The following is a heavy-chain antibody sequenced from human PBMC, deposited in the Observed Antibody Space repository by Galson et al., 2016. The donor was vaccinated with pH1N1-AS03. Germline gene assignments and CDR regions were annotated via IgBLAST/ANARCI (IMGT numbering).Heavy chain of an antibody. CDR3: ARDFNWRIDY. Sequence: PALVKPTQTLTLTCTFSGFSLASTDVNVAWIRQPPGKALEWLALIRWNGDKHYSPSLKNRLTVTKDTSKNQVVLTMTNLDPVDTATYFCARDFNWRIDYWGQGTLVTVSS. D-gene: IGHD1-1*01. CDR1: GFSLASTDVN. J-gene: IGHJ4*02. CDR2: IRWNGDK. V-gene: IGHV2-5*01.